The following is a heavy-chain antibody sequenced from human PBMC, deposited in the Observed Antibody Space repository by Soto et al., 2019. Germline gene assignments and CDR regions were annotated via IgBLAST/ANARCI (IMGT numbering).Heavy chain of an antibody. CDR2: INPNSGGT. J-gene: IGHJ6*02. CDR1: GYTFTGYY. V-gene: IGHV1-2*04. CDR3: ARGSRITFGGVIVFGMDV. Sequence: QVQLVQSGAEVKKPGASVKVSCKASGYTFTGYYMHWVRQAPGQGHEWMGWINPNSGGTNYAQKFQGWVTMTRDTSLSTAYMELSRLRSDDTAVYYCARGSRITFGGVIVFGMDVWGQGTTVTVSS. D-gene: IGHD3-16*02.